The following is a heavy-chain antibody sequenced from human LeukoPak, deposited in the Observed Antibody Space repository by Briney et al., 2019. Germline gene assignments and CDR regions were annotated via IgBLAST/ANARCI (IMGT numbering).Heavy chain of an antibody. CDR3: TRDSANYHFAY. V-gene: IGHV3-23*01. Sequence: GGSLRLSCAASGFTFNTYAMSWVRQAPGKGLEWVSSNSGSGGSTYYADSVEGRFTISRDNSKNIVFLQMNDLRTEDTAFYYCTRDSANYHFAYWGQGALVTVSS. D-gene: IGHD4/OR15-4a*01. CDR2: NSGSGGST. J-gene: IGHJ4*02. CDR1: GFTFNTYA.